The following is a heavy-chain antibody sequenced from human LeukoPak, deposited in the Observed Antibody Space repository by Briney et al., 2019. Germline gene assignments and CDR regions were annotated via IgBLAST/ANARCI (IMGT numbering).Heavy chain of an antibody. V-gene: IGHV3-21*01. CDR2: ISGRSSHV. D-gene: IGHD3-16*01. Sequence: GGSLRLSCSASGFSFSDYDMNWFRQAPGKGLEWISSISGRSSHVYYGDSVKGRFSISGDNAMNSVFLQMNSLGVDDTAVYYCGRAFPPLRTASAGDLWGQGTLVTVSS. J-gene: IGHJ4*02. CDR1: GFSFSDYD. CDR3: GRAFPPLRTASAGDL.